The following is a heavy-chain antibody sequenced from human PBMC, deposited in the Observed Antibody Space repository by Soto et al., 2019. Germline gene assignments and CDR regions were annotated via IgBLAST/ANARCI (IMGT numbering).Heavy chain of an antibody. V-gene: IGHV3-23*01. CDR3: AKSSGSNYYYYGMDV. Sequence: GGSLRLSCAASGFTFSSYAMSWVRQAPGKGLEWVSAISGSGGSTYYADSVKGRFTISRDNSKNTLYLQMNSLRAEDTAVYYCAKSSGSNYYYYGMDVWGQGTTVTVSS. CDR2: ISGSGGST. J-gene: IGHJ6*02. CDR1: GFTFSSYA. D-gene: IGHD6-19*01.